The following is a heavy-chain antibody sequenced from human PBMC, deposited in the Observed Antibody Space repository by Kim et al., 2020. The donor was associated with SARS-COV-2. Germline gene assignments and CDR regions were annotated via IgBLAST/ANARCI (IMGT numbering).Heavy chain of an antibody. Sequence: ASVKVSCKASGYTFTSYAMNWVRQAPGQGLEWMGWINTNTGNPTYAQGFTGRFVFSLDTSVSTAYLQISSLKAEDTAVYYCASPRRDYYDSSGYYWYFDYWGQGTLVTVSS. CDR3: ASPRRDYYDSSGYYWYFDY. V-gene: IGHV7-4-1*02. D-gene: IGHD3-22*01. J-gene: IGHJ4*02. CDR1: GYTFTSYA. CDR2: INTNTGNP.